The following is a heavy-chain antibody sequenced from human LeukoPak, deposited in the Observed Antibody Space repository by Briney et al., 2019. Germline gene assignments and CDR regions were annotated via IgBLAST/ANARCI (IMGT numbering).Heavy chain of an antibody. CDR1: GFTFSSYG. Sequence: GGSLRLSCAASGFTFSSYGMHWVRQAPGKGLEWVAFIRYDGSNKYYADSVKGRFIISRDNSKNTLYLQMNSLRAEDTAVYYCAKDQNRYYDFWSGYRKDTWGQGTLVTVSS. CDR2: IRYDGSNK. J-gene: IGHJ5*02. CDR3: AKDQNRYYDFWSGYRKDT. D-gene: IGHD3-3*01. V-gene: IGHV3-30*02.